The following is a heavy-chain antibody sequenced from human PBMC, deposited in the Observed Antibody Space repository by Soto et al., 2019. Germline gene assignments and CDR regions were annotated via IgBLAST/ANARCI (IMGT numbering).Heavy chain of an antibody. CDR2: IIGNGGST. Sequence: GGSLRLSCVASGFSFRSYAMGWVRQAPGKGLEWVSAIIGNGGSTYYADSVEGRFTISRDNSKNTLYLQMNGLRAEDTAVYYCAKDPFAGLEAGLRDQHWGQGTLVTVSS. V-gene: IGHV3-23*01. CDR1: GFSFRSYA. J-gene: IGHJ1*01. CDR3: AKDPFAGLEAGLRDQH. D-gene: IGHD3-16*01.